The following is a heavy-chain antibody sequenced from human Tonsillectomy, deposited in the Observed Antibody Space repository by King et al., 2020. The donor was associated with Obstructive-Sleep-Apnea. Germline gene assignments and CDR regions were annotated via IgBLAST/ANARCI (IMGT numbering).Heavy chain of an antibody. V-gene: IGHV3-30*18. CDR3: AKADGYGFEEFAPHYHYYGMDV. D-gene: IGHD3-10*01. CDR1: GFTFSSYG. J-gene: IGHJ6*02. CDR2: ISDDGSNK. Sequence: VQLVESGGGVVQPGRSLRLSCAASGFTFSSYGMHWVRQAPGKGLEWVAVISDDGSNKYYADSVKGRFTISRDNSKNTLYLQMNGLRAEDTTVYYCAKADGYGFEEFAPHYHYYGMDVWGQGTTVTVSS.